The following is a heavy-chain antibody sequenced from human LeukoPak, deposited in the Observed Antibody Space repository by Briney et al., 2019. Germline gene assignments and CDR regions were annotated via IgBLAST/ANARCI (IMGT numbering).Heavy chain of an antibody. CDR3: ARHWKNHYDDSSGYYEGFRFDY. CDR2: IYDSGGT. D-gene: IGHD3-22*01. CDR1: GGSISSSSYY. Sequence: PPESLSLTRTVSGGSISSSSYYWGWIRQPPGKGLEWIGGIYDSGGTYYNPSPKTGVTISVDTSKNQFSLKLRSVTAAETAVYYCARHWKNHYDDSSGYYEGFRFDYWGQGNLVTVS. V-gene: IGHV4-39*01. J-gene: IGHJ4*02.